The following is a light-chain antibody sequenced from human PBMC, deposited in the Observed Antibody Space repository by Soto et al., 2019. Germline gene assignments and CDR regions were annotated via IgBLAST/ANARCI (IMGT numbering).Light chain of an antibody. Sequence: DIEMTQSPSTLSASVGDRVTITCRASQTIRRWLAWYQQRPGKAPKVLIYDASTLESGVPARFSGSGSETQFSLTISSLQPEDSATYYCQHYNSGPWTFGQGTKVEIK. V-gene: IGKV1-5*01. CDR3: QHYNSGPWT. CDR2: DAS. CDR1: QTIRRW. J-gene: IGKJ1*01.